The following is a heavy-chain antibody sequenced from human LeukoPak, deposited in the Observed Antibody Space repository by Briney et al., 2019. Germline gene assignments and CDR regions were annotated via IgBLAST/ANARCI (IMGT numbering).Heavy chain of an antibody. CDR2: IYYGGST. J-gene: IGHJ4*02. Sequence: SQTLSLTCTVSGGSISSGDYYWGWIRQPPGKGLEWIGSIYYGGSTYYNPSLQSRVTISVDTSKSQFSLRLSSVTAADTAVYFCARRSSSWSYFDYWGQGTLVTVSS. V-gene: IGHV4-39*01. CDR3: ARRSSSWSYFDY. D-gene: IGHD6-13*01. CDR1: GGSISSGDYY.